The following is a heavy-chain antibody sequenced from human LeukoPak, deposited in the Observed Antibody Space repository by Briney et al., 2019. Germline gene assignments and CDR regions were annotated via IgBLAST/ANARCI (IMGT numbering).Heavy chain of an antibody. CDR2: IYDSGST. CDR1: GESISSSSDY. J-gene: IGHJ3*02. V-gene: IGHV4-39*07. D-gene: IGHD3-10*01. Sequence: KPSETLSLTCTVSGESISSSSDYWGWVRQPPGKGLEWIGEIYDSGSTNYNPSLRNLVTISLDKSKNQFSLKLTSVTAADTAVYYCARPNYGSGLHGAFDIWGQGTMVTVSS. CDR3: ARPNYGSGLHGAFDI.